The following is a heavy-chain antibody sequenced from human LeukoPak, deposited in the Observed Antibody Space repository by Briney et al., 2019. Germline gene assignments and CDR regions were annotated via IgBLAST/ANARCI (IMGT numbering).Heavy chain of an antibody. CDR1: GFTFSSYA. J-gene: IGHJ4*02. CDR2: ISDSGGAT. Sequence: PGGSLRLSCAASGFTFSSYAMRWVRQAPGKGLEWVSSISDSGGATYYADSVKGRFTISRDNSKNTLYLQMNKLRAEDTAVYYCARLLRDSSGSYYFDYWGQGTLVTVSS. D-gene: IGHD3-22*01. CDR3: ARLLRDSSGSYYFDY. V-gene: IGHV3-23*01.